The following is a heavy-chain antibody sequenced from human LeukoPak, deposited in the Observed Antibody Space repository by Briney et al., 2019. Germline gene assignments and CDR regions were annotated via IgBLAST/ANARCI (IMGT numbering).Heavy chain of an antibody. V-gene: IGHV3-23*01. CDR3: AKGLAVAGHFDY. CDR1: GFTFSSHA. Sequence: GGSLRLSCAASGFTFSSHAMSWVRQAPGKGLEWVSAISGSGGSTYYADSVKGRFTISRDKSKNTLYLQMNSLRAEDTAVYCCAKGLAVAGHFDYWGQGTLVTVSS. CDR2: ISGSGGST. J-gene: IGHJ4*02. D-gene: IGHD6-19*01.